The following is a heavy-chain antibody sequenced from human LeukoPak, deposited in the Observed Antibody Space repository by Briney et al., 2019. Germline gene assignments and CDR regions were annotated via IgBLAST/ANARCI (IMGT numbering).Heavy chain of an antibody. J-gene: IGHJ4*02. V-gene: IGHV5-51*01. CDR3: SRHYYGSGNYYDS. CDR1: GYTFTNYW. CDR2: IYPGDSAT. Sequence: GESLKISCKASGYTFTNYWIAWVRQMPGKGPEWMGRIYPGDSATRYSPSFQGQVTISADKSITTAYLQWSSLEASDTAIYYCSRHYYGSGNYYDSWGQGTLATVSS. D-gene: IGHD3-10*01.